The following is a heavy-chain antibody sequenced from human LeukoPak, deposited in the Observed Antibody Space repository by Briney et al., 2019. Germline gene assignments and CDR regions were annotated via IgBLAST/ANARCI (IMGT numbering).Heavy chain of an antibody. CDR1: GGSISSGGYS. J-gene: IGHJ4*02. Sequence: SQTLSLTCAVSGGSISSGGYSWSWIRQPPGKGLEWIGYIYHSGSTYYNPSLKSRVTISVDRSKNQFSLKLSSVTAADTAVYYCARSKGRDYDSSGYSVGAFDYWGQGTLVTVSS. D-gene: IGHD3-22*01. CDR3: ARSKGRDYDSSGYSVGAFDY. V-gene: IGHV4-30-2*01. CDR2: IYHSGST.